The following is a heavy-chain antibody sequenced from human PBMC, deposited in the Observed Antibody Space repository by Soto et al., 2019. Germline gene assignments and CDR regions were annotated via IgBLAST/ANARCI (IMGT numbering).Heavy chain of an antibody. CDR3: ARAAPRYCSGGSCSSGRDY. J-gene: IGHJ4*02. CDR2: INHSGST. Sequence: QVQLQQWGAGLLKPSETLSLTCAVYGGSFSGYYWSWIRQPPGKGLEWIGEINHSGSTNYNPSLTCPVPISVDTSQNQLSLTLGSVTAADTAVYYCARAAPRYCSGGSCSSGRDYWGQGTLVTVSS. CDR1: GGSFSGYY. D-gene: IGHD2-15*01. V-gene: IGHV4-34*01.